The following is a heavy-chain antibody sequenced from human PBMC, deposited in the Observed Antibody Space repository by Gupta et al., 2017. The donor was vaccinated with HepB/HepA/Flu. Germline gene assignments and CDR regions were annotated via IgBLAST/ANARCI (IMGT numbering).Heavy chain of an antibody. CDR3: AKEGQDIVVVVAVNYGGTYFDY. D-gene: IGHD2-15*01. V-gene: IGHV3-30*18. CDR1: GFTFSSYG. J-gene: IGHJ4*02. Sequence: QVQLVESGGGVVQPGRSLRLSCAASGFTFSSYGMHWVRQAPGKGLEWVAVISYDGSNKYYADSVKGRFTISRDNSKNTLYLQMNSLRAEDTAVYYCAKEGQDIVVVVAVNYGGTYFDYWGQGTLVTVSS. CDR2: ISYDGSNK.